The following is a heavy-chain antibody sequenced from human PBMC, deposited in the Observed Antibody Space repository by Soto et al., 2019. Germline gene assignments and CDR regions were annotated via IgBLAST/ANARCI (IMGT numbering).Heavy chain of an antibody. J-gene: IGHJ4*02. Sequence: EVQLLESGGGLVQPGGSLRLSCAASGFTFSSYAMSWVRQAPGKGLEWVSAISGSGGGTYYADSVKGRFTISGDNSKNTLYLQMNGLRAEDTAVYYCATGDLAVAGILGYWGQGPLVTV. D-gene: IGHD6-19*01. CDR2: ISGSGGGT. CDR1: GFTFSSYA. V-gene: IGHV3-23*01. CDR3: ATGDLAVAGILGY.